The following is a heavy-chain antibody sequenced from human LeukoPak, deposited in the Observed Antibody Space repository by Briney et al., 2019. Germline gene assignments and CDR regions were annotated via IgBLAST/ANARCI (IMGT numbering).Heavy chain of an antibody. CDR2: IYYSGST. CDR3: ARDSVPYGSGSYYHYFDY. D-gene: IGHD3-10*01. V-gene: IGHV4-39*02. J-gene: IGHJ4*02. CDR1: GGSISSSSYY. Sequence: SETLSLTCTVSGGSISSSSYYWGWIRQPPGKGLEWIGSIYYSGSTYYNPSLKSRVTISVDTSKNQFSLKLSSVTAADTAVYYCARDSVPYGSGSYYHYFDYWGQGTLVTVSS.